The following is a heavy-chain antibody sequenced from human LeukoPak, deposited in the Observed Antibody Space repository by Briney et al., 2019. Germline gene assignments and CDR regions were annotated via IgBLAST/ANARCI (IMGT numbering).Heavy chain of an antibody. Sequence: GGSLRLSCTASGFTFSSYEMNWVRQAPGKGLECVSYISSSGTTKYYADSVKGRFTISRDNAKNSLYLQMNSLRAEDTAVYYCAKSLLGKAPGYWGQGTLVTVSS. D-gene: IGHD1-26*01. CDR1: GFTFSSYE. CDR2: ISSSGTTK. J-gene: IGHJ4*02. V-gene: IGHV3-48*03. CDR3: AKSLLGKAPGY.